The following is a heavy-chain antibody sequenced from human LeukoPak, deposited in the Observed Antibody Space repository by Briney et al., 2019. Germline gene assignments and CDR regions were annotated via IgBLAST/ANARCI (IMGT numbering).Heavy chain of an antibody. CDR2: IIPIFGTA. V-gene: IGHV1-69*05. Sequence: SVKVSCKASGGTFSSYAISWVRQAPGQGLEWMGRIIPIFGTANYVQKFQGRVTITTDESTSTAYMELSSLRSEDTAVYYCGAAGLGYYFDYWGQGTLVTVSS. CDR1: GGTFSSYA. J-gene: IGHJ4*02. D-gene: IGHD6-13*01. CDR3: GAAGLGYYFDY.